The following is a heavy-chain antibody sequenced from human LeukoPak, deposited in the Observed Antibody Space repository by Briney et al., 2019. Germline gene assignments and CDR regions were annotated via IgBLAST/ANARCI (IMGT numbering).Heavy chain of an antibody. V-gene: IGHV1-8*01. J-gene: IGHJ4*02. CDR2: MNPNSGNT. D-gene: IGHD2-8*01. CDR3: VRGNGLIGPPGNY. Sequence: GASVKVSCKASGYTFTSYDINWVRRATGQGLEWMGWMNPNSGNTGYAQKFQGRVTMTRNTSISTAYMELSSLRSEDTAVYYCVRGNGLIGPPGNYWGQGTLVTVSS. CDR1: GYTFTSYD.